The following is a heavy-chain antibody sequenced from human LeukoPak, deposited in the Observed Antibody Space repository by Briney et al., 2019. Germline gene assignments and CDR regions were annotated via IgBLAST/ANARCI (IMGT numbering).Heavy chain of an antibody. J-gene: IGHJ4*02. CDR2: INPNSGGT. Sequence: ASVKVSCKASGYTFTGYYMHWVRQAPGQGLEWMGWINPNSGGTNYAQKFQGRVTMTRDTSISTAYMELSRLRSDDTAMYYCAREELWFGELSCLDYWGQGVLVTVSS. CDR3: AREELWFGELSCLDY. D-gene: IGHD3-10*01. CDR1: GYTFTGYY. V-gene: IGHV1-2*02.